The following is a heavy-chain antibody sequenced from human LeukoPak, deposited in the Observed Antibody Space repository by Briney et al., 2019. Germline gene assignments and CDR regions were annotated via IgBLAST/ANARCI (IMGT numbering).Heavy chain of an antibody. Sequence: GASVKVSCKASGYTFTSYGISWVRQAPGQGLEWMGWISAYNGNTNYAQKLQGRVTMTTDTSTSTAYMELRSLRSDDTAVYYCARDKDTVVVPAAQDAFDIWGQGTMVTVSS. CDR2: ISAYNGNT. D-gene: IGHD2-2*01. CDR3: ARDKDTVVVPAAQDAFDI. J-gene: IGHJ3*02. CDR1: GYTFTSYG. V-gene: IGHV1-18*01.